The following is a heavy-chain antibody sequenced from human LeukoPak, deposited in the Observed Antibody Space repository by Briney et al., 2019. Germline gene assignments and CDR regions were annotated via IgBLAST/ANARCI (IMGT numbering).Heavy chain of an antibody. D-gene: IGHD3-10*01. V-gene: IGHV4-34*01. J-gene: IGHJ6*03. CDR1: GGSFSSYY. CDR3: ARVEEGYGSGRRENYYYYYMDV. CDR2: INHSGST. Sequence: SETLSLTCAVYGGSFSSYYWSWIGQPPGKRLEWIGEINHSGSTNYNPSLKSRVTISVDTSKNQFSLKLSSVTAADTAVYYCARVEEGYGSGRRENYYYYYMDVWGKGTTVTISS.